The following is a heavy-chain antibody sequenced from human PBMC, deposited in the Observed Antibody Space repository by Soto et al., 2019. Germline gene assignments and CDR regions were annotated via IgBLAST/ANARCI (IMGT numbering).Heavy chain of an antibody. CDR3: ASAAREYYYYGMDV. V-gene: IGHV3-23*01. Sequence: EVQLLESGGGLVQPGGSLRLSCAASGFTFSSYAMSWVREAPGKGLEWVSAISGSGGSTYYADSVKGRFTISRDNSKNTLYLQMNSLRAEDTAVYYCASAAREYYYYGMDVWGQGTTVTVSS. CDR2: ISGSGGST. J-gene: IGHJ6*02. CDR1: GFTFSSYA.